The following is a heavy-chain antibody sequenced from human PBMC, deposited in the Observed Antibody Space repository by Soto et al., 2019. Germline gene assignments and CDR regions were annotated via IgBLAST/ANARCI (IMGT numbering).Heavy chain of an antibody. CDR1: GGSISSGGYY. J-gene: IGHJ4*02. CDR2: LYYGGST. D-gene: IGHD6-6*01. CDR3: ARSIAADLFDH. Sequence: QVQLQESGPGLVKPSQTLSLTCTVSGGSISSGGYYCSWIRQYPGKGLQWIGYLYYGGSTHYNPPLRHRLTISEDTSENQFSLNLSSVTAADTAVYYCARSIAADLFDHWGQGTLVTVSS. V-gene: IGHV4-31*03.